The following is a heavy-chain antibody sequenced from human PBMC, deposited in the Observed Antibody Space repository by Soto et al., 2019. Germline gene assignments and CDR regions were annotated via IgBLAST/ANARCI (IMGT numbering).Heavy chain of an antibody. CDR2: ISSSSSYI. CDR1: GFTFSSYS. D-gene: IGHD6-6*01. Sequence: EVQLVESGGGLVKPGGSLRLSCAASGFTFSSYSMNWVRQAPGKGLEWVSSISSSSSYIYYADSVKGRFTTSRDNAKNSLYLQMNSLRAEDTAVYYCARVGGQLVPGFDDWGQGTLVTVSS. V-gene: IGHV3-21*01. CDR3: ARVGGQLVPGFDD. J-gene: IGHJ4*02.